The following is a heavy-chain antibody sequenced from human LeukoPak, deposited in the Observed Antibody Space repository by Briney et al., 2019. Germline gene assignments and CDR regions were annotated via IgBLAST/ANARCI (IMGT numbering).Heavy chain of an antibody. V-gene: IGHV3-23*01. Sequence: GGSLRLPCAASGFTLSSYAMNWVRQAPGKGLEWVSGISGSGGSTYYADSVKGRFTISRDNSKSTLYLQMNSLRAEDTAVYYCANSPASSPTIFDYWGQGTLVTVSS. CDR3: ANSPASSPTIFDY. CDR1: GFTLSSYA. J-gene: IGHJ4*02. D-gene: IGHD5-24*01. CDR2: ISGSGGST.